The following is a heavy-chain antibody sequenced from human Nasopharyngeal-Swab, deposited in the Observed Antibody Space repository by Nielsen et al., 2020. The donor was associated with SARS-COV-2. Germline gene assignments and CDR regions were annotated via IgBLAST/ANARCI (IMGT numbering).Heavy chain of an antibody. V-gene: IGHV4-39*01. CDR1: GGSISSSSYY. J-gene: IGHJ3*02. CDR3: ARHANYDYVWGSYRPHDAFDI. CDR2: IYYSGST. D-gene: IGHD3-16*02. Sequence: SETLSLTCNVSGGSISSSSYYWGWIRQPPGKGLEWIGSIYYSGSTNYNPSLKSRVTISVDTSKNQFSLKLSSVTAADTAVYYCARHANYDYVWGSYRPHDAFDIWGQGTMVTVSS.